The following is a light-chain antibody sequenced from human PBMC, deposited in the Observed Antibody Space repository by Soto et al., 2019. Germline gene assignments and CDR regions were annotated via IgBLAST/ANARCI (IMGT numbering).Light chain of an antibody. CDR2: DVS. CDR1: SSDVGGYNY. Sequence: QSALTQPASVSGSPGQSITLSCTGTSSDVGGYNYVSWYQQHPGKAPKLMIYDVSNRPSGVSNRFSGSKSGNTASLTISGLQAEDEADYYCSSYTSSSIPPFGGGTKLTVL. CDR3: SSYTSSSIPP. J-gene: IGLJ2*01. V-gene: IGLV2-14*01.